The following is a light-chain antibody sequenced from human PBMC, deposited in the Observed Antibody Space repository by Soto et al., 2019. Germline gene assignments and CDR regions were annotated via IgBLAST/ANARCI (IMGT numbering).Light chain of an antibody. CDR2: WAS. CDR3: QQYYSTPLN. CDR1: QNILYRSNNKNY. Sequence: DIVMTQSPDSLAVSLGERATFNCKSSQNILYRSNNKNYLAWYQHKPGQPPKLLIYWASTRESGVPDRFSGRGSGTDFTLTISSLQAEDVAVYYCQQYYSTPLNFGGGTKVEIK. V-gene: IGKV4-1*01. J-gene: IGKJ4*01.